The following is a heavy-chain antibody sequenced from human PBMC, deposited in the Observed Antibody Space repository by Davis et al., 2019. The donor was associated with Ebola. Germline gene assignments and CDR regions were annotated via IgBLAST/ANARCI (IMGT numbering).Heavy chain of an antibody. CDR3: ASLYDFWSGRYDY. D-gene: IGHD3-3*01. J-gene: IGHJ4*02. CDR2: ISSSSSYI. Sequence: GGSLRLSCAASGFTFSSYSMNWVRQAPGKGLEWVSSISSSSSYIYYADSVKGRFTISRDNAKNSLYLQMNSLRAEDMAVYYCASLYDFWSGRYDYWGQGTLVTVSS. V-gene: IGHV3-21*01. CDR1: GFTFSSYS.